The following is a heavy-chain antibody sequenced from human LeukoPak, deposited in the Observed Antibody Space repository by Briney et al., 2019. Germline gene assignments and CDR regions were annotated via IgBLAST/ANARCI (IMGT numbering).Heavy chain of an antibody. Sequence: SETLSLTCAVYGGSFSGYYWSWIRQPPGKGLEWIGEVNHSGSRKYSPSLKSRVTISVDTSKNQFSLKLTSVTAADTAVYYCARRVGRYFGERAYYYNYMDVWGSGATVTISS. V-gene: IGHV4-34*01. CDR3: ARRVGRYFGERAYYYNYMDV. D-gene: IGHD3-10*01. J-gene: IGHJ6*03. CDR1: GGSFSGYY. CDR2: VNHSGSR.